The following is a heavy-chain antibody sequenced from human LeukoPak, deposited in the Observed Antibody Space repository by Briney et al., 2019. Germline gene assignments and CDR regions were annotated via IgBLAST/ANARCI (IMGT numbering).Heavy chain of an antibody. V-gene: IGHV4-34*01. J-gene: IGHJ6*03. Sequence: SETLSLTCAVYGGSFSGYYWSWIRQPPGKGLEWIGEIDHSGSTNYSPSLKSRVTISVDTSKNQFSLKLSSVTAADTAVYYCARGGLYCSSTSCYRYYYYYYMDVWGKGTTVTVSS. CDR1: GGSFSGYY. D-gene: IGHD2-2*01. CDR2: IDHSGST. CDR3: ARGGLYCSSTSCYRYYYYYYMDV.